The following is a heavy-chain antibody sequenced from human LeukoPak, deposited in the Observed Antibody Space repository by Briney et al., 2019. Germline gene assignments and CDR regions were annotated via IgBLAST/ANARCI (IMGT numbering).Heavy chain of an antibody. CDR1: GFTFSSYA. CDR2: ISGSGGST. V-gene: IGHV3-23*01. Sequence: PGGSLRLSCAASGFTFSSYAMSWVRQAPGKGLEWVSAISGSGGSTYYADSVKGRFTISRDNSKNMLYLQMNSLRAEDTAVYYCAKRGVYPPHVFDYWGQGTLVTVSS. J-gene: IGHJ4*02. CDR3: AKRGVYPPHVFDY.